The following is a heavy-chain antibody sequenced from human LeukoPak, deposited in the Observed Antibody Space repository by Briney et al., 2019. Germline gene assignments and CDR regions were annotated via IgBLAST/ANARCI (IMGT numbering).Heavy chain of an antibody. CDR1: GYTFTGYY. J-gene: IGHJ1*01. CDR2: INPSSGGT. V-gene: IGHV1-2*02. D-gene: IGHD6-13*01. Sequence: GASVKVSCKASGYTFTGYYMHWVRQAPGQGLEWMGWINPSSGGTKVAQEFQGRVTMTRDTSISTGYMELSRLRSDDTAVYYCARGEVSSWFDYFQHWGQGTLVTVSS. CDR3: ARGEVSSWFDYFQH.